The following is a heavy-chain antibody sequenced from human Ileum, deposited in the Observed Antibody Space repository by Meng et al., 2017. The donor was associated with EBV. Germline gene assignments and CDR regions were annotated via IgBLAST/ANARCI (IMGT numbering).Heavy chain of an antibody. CDR1: GFTFSNYY. Sequence: QVPLCASGGGLVKPGGSLRLSCAASGFTFSNYYMYWIRQAPGKGLEWVSFISSTGSTTYYADSVKGRFTVSRDNAKNSLFLQMHSLRAEDTAVYYCVYSSSFHWGQGTLVTVSS. CDR3: VYSSSFH. CDR2: ISSTGSTT. D-gene: IGHD6-13*01. J-gene: IGHJ4*02. V-gene: IGHV3-11*01.